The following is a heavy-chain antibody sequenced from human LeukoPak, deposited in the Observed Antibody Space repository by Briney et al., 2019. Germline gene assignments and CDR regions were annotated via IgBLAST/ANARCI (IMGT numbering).Heavy chain of an antibody. J-gene: IGHJ3*02. CDR1: GFTFSSYS. CDR2: IYSGGST. V-gene: IGHV3-53*01. CDR3: ARDHYALKDAFDI. D-gene: IGHD2-2*01. Sequence: GGSLRLSCAASGFTFSSYSMNWVRQAPGKGLEWVSVIYSGGSTYYADSVKGRFTISRDNSKNTLYLQMNSLRAEDTAVYYCARDHYALKDAFDIWGQGTMVTVSS.